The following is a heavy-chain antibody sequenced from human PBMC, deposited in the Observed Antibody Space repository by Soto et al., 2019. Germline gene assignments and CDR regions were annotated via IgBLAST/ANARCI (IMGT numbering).Heavy chain of an antibody. Sequence: ASVKVSCKASGYTFTAYYMHWVRQAPGQGLEWMGWINPNSGGTNYAQKFQGRVTMTRDTSISTAYMELSRLRSDDTAVYYCARVNYDSGPAYYWGQGTQVTVSS. D-gene: IGHD3-22*01. CDR1: GYTFTAYY. CDR3: ARVNYDSGPAYY. CDR2: INPNSGGT. J-gene: IGHJ4*02. V-gene: IGHV1-2*02.